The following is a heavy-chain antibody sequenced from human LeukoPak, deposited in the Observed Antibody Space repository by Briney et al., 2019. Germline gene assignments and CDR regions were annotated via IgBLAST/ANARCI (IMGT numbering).Heavy chain of an antibody. V-gene: IGHV3-21*01. CDR2: ISSSSSYI. CDR3: ARDGSFGYYYGSGSTY. CDR1: GFTFSSYS. Sequence: GGSLRLSCAASGFTFSSYSMNWVRQAPVKGLEWVSSISSSSSYIYYADSVKGRFTISRDNAKNSLYLQMNSLRAEDTAVYYCARDGSFGYYYGSGSTYWGQGTLVTVSS. D-gene: IGHD3-10*01. J-gene: IGHJ4*02.